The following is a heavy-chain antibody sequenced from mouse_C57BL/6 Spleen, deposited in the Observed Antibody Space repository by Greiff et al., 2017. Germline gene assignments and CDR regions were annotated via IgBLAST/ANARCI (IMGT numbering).Heavy chain of an antibody. D-gene: IGHD1-1*01. CDR1: GYTFTDYN. CDR2: INPNNGGN. Sequence: EVQLQQSGPELVKPGASVKMSCKASGYTFTDYNMHWVKQSHGQSLEWIGYINPNNGGNSYNQKFKGKATLTVNKSSSTAYMELRSLTSEDSAVYYCARGVLATRYFDVWCTGTTVTVSS. J-gene: IGHJ1*03. CDR3: ARGVLATRYFDV. V-gene: IGHV1-22*01.